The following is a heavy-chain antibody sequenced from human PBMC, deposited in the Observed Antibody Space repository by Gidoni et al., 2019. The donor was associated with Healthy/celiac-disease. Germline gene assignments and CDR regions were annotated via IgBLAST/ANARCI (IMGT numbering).Heavy chain of an antibody. J-gene: IGHJ5*02. D-gene: IGHD2-15*01. CDR1: GFTFSSYA. V-gene: IGHV3-23*01. CDR3: AKEKGALVVVVAPGWFDP. CDR2: ISGSGGST. Sequence: EVQLLESGGGLVQPGGSLRLPCAASGFTFSSYAMSWVRQAPGKGLEWVSAISGSGGSTYYADSVKGRFTISRDNSKNTLYLQMNSLRAEDTAVYYCAKEKGALVVVVAPGWFDPWGQGTLVTVSS.